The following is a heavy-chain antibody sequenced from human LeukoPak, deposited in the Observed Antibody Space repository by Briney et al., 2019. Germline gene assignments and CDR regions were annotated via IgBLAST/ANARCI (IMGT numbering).Heavy chain of an antibody. CDR1: GYTFTSYY. CDR3: ARDGGYYSPYYYYYGMDV. CDR2: INPSGGST. D-gene: IGHD3-22*01. J-gene: IGHJ6*02. Sequence: GASVTVSFKASGYTFTSYYMHWVRQAPGQGLEWMGIINPSGGSTSYAQKFQGRVTMTRDTSTSTVYMELSSLRSEDTAVYYCARDGGYYSPYYYYYGMDVWGQGTTVTVSS. V-gene: IGHV1-46*01.